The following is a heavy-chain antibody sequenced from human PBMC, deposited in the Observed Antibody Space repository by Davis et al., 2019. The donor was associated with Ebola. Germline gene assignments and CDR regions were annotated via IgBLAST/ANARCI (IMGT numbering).Heavy chain of an antibody. CDR3: ARAEYSSSSGYYYYGMDV. CDR2: INPNDGRT. D-gene: IGHD6-6*01. V-gene: IGHV1-46*01. Sequence: ASVKVSCKASGYTFTNYYMHWVRQAPGQGLEWMGMINPNDGRTIYAQKFQGRVTITADKSTSTAYMELSSLRSEDTAVYYCARAEYSSSSGYYYYGMDVWGQGTTVTVSS. CDR1: GYTFTNYY. J-gene: IGHJ6*02.